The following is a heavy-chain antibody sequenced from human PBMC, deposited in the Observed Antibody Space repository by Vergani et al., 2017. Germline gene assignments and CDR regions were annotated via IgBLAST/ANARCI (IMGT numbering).Heavy chain of an antibody. J-gene: IGHJ6*02. CDR2: ISPYNGNT. V-gene: IGHV1-18*01. Sequence: QVQLVQSGAEVKKPGSSVKVSCKTSGGTFSSYAIIWVRQAPGQGLEWMGGISPYNGNTNYAQKLQGRVTMTTDTSTSTAYMELRSLRSDDTAVFYCARDREDYNSSWFYYAMDVWGQGTTVTVSS. CDR3: ARDREDYNSSWFYYAMDV. D-gene: IGHD6-13*01. CDR1: GGTFSSYA.